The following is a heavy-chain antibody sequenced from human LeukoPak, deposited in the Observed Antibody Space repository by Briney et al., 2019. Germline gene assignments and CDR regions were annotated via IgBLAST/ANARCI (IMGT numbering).Heavy chain of an antibody. CDR2: INHSGYT. V-gene: IGHV4-34*01. CDR3: TRMTTGHDY. J-gene: IGHJ4*02. Sequence: PGGSLRLSCAASGFTFSNAWMSWVRQPPGKGLEWIWEINHSGYTNDSPSLKSRVTISIDTSRKQFSLNLRSVTVADTAVYYCTRMTTGHDYWGQGTLITVSS. D-gene: IGHD4-17*01. CDR1: GFTFSNAW.